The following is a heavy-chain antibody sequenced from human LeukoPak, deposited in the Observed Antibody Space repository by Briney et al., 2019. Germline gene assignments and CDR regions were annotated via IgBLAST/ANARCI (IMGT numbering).Heavy chain of an antibody. CDR1: GFTFSNFW. D-gene: IGHD6-13*01. CDR3: ARGTAETAGIDY. Sequence: GGSLRLSCAASGFTFSNFWMHWVRQAPGKGLAWVSHINTDGTGTTYGDSAKGRFSVSRDNAKNTLFLQMSSLRVEDTAVYYCARGTAETAGIDYWGQGTPVTVSA. J-gene: IGHJ4*02. CDR2: INTDGTGT. V-gene: IGHV3-74*01.